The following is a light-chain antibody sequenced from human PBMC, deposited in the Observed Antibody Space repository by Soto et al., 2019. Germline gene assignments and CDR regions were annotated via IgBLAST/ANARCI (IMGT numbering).Light chain of an antibody. J-gene: IGKJ1*01. Sequence: EIVLTQSPGTLSLSPGERATLSCRASQSVSNNYLAWYQQKSGQAPSLLIYAASTRAAGVPARFSGSGSGTEFTLTISSLQSEDFAVYYCQQYGSSSWTFGQGTKVDIK. CDR1: QSVSNNY. V-gene: IGKV3-20*01. CDR2: AAS. CDR3: QQYGSSSWT.